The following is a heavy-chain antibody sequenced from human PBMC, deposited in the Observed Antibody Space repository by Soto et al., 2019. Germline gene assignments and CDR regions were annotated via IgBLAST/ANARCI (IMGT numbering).Heavy chain of an antibody. CDR3: ARDPVEIVATIPKGYYYNCMDV. CDR1: GFTFSSYW. Sequence: EVQLLESGGGLVQPGGSLRLSCAASGFTFSSYWMSWVRQAPGKGLEWVANIKQDGSEKYYVDSVKGRFTISRDKAKNPLYLQMNNLRAEDTAVYYCARDPVEIVATIPKGYYYNCMDVWGKGTTFT. V-gene: IGHV3-7*01. D-gene: IGHD5-12*01. J-gene: IGHJ6*03. CDR2: IKQDGSEK.